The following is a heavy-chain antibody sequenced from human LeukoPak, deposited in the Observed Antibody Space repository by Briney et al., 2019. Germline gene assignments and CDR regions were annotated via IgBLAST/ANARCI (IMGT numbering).Heavy chain of an antibody. CDR1: GFSFSNYW. J-gene: IGHJ4*02. V-gene: IGHV3-7*03. D-gene: IGHD1-1*01. CDR3: ARVRSPPEDNSNYRPVDY. CDR2: MNQDETET. Sequence: GGSLRLSCTVSGFSFSNYWMSWVRQAPGKGLEWMANMNQDETETNYVDSVKGRFIISRDNAKNSLFLRMNSLRVEDTAMYYCARVRSPPEDNSNYRPVDYWGQGILVTVTS.